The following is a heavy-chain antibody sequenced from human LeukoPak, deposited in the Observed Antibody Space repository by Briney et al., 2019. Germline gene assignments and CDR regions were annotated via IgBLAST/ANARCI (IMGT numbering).Heavy chain of an antibody. CDR2: INPSGDNT. V-gene: IGHV1-46*01. CDR1: GYTFTDNF. CDR3: ARDNSVGDSAWWFDP. J-gene: IGHJ5*02. D-gene: IGHD5-12*01. Sequence: ASVKVSCKASGYTFTDNFMHWVRQAPGQGLEWMGIINPSGDNTWYAQKFQGRVTMTRDMATSTDYMEVSSLRSEDTAVYYCARDNSVGDSAWWFDPWGQGTLVTVSS.